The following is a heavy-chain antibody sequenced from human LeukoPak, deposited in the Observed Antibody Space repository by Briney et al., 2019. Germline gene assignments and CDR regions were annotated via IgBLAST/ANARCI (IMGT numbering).Heavy chain of an antibody. CDR2: ISYDGSNK. CDR3: ESCSSSSHEFDY. Sequence: GGSLRLSCAASGFTFSSYAMHWVRQASGKGLEWVAVISYDGSNKYYADSVKGRFTISRDNSKNTLYLQMNSLRAEDTAVYYCESCSSSSHEFDYWGQGTLVTVSS. J-gene: IGHJ4*02. V-gene: IGHV3-30*04. D-gene: IGHD6-6*01. CDR1: GFTFSSYA.